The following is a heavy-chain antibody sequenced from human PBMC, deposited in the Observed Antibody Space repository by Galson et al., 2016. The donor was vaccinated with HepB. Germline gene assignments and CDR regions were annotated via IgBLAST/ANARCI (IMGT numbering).Heavy chain of an antibody. V-gene: IGHV5-51*01. Sequence: QSGAEVKKPGESLKISCKGAGYNFTNYWIGWVRQMPGKGLEWMGIIFPGDSDTRYSPSFQGRVTISGDKSINTAYLQWSSLKAPDTAIYYCARPSLDHDKLDYWGQGTLVTVSS. CDR3: ARPSLDHDKLDY. CDR2: IFPGDSDT. D-gene: IGHD3-9*01. J-gene: IGHJ4*01. CDR1: GYNFTNYW.